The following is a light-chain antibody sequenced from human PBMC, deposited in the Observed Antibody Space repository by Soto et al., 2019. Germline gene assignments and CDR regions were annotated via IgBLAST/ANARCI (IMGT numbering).Light chain of an antibody. CDR1: QDIKY. Sequence: DIQMTQSPSSLSASVGDRVTITCQASQDIKYLNWYQHKPGKAPELLIYDASNLETGVPSRFSGSGSGTHFTLTISSLHPEDFATYYCQQYDHLSTFGQGT. V-gene: IGKV1-33*01. J-gene: IGKJ2*01. CDR3: QQYDHLST. CDR2: DAS.